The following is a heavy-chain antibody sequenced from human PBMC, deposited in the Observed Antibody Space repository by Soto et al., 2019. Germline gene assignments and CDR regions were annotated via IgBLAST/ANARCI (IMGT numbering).Heavy chain of an antibody. J-gene: IGHJ6*02. D-gene: IGHD5-18*01. V-gene: IGHV3-30-3*01. CDR3: AREGAAMVTYYYYGMDV. CDR1: GFTFSSYA. CDR2: ISYDGSNK. Sequence: GGSLRLSCAASGFTFSSYAMHWVRQAPGKGLEWVAGISYDGSNKYYADSVKGRFTITRDNSKNTLYLQMNSLRAEDTAVYYCAREGAAMVTYYYYGMDVWGQGTTVTVSS.